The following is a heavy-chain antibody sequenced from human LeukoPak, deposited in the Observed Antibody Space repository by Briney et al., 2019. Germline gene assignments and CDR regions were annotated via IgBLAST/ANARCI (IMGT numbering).Heavy chain of an antibody. D-gene: IGHD2-2*02. CDR1: GGSFSGYY. J-gene: IGHJ6*03. Sequence: SETLSLTCAVYGGSFSGYYWSWIRQPAGKGLEWIGRIHTSGSTNYNLSLKGRVTISVDTSKYQFSLKLSSVTAADTAVYYCARSDIVVVPAAISYYYYYMDAWGKGTTVTVSS. V-gene: IGHV4-59*10. CDR2: IHTSGST. CDR3: ARSDIVVVPAAISYYYYYMDA.